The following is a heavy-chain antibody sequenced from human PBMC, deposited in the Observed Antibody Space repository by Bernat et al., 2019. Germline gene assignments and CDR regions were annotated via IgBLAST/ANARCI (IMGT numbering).Heavy chain of an antibody. Sequence: QVQLVESGGGVVQPGRSLRLSCAASGFTFNNYGMHWVRQAPGKGLEWVAAVSYDGSNQYYADSVKGRFTVSRDNSKDTLYLQVNSLRAEDTAVYYCAKDSGGTEYFYYMDVWGQGATVTVSS. V-gene: IGHV3-30*18. CDR1: GFTFNNYG. CDR2: VSYDGSNQ. CDR3: AKDSGGTEYFYYMDV. D-gene: IGHD3-10*01. J-gene: IGHJ6*03.